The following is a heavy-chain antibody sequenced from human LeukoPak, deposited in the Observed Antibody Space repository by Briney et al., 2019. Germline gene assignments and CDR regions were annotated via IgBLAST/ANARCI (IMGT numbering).Heavy chain of an antibody. Sequence: ASVKVSCKASGYTFTSYDINWVRQATGQGLEWMGWMNPNSGNTGYAQKFQGRVTMTRNTSTSTAHMELSSLRSEDTAVYYCARGYYDSSGVNWFDPWGQGTLVTVSS. CDR2: MNPNSGNT. J-gene: IGHJ5*02. D-gene: IGHD3-22*01. CDR1: GYTFTSYD. V-gene: IGHV1-8*01. CDR3: ARGYYDSSGVNWFDP.